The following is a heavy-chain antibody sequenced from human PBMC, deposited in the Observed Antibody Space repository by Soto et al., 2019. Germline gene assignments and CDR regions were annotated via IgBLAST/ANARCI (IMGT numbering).Heavy chain of an antibody. D-gene: IGHD3-3*01. V-gene: IGHV6-1*01. CDR1: GDSVSSNSAA. CDR2: TYYRSKWYN. CDR3: ARVRYDFWSGSTYYYGMDV. Sequence: PSETLSLTCAISGDSVSSNSAAWNWIRQSPSRGLEWLGRTYYRSKWYNDYAVSVKSRITINPDTSKNQFSLQLNSVTPEDTAVYYCARVRYDFWSGSTYYYGMDVWGQGTTVTV. J-gene: IGHJ6*02.